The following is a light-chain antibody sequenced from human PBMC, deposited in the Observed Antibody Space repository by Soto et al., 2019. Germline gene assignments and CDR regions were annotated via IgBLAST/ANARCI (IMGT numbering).Light chain of an antibody. CDR2: DAS. V-gene: IGKV3-20*01. Sequence: EIVLTQSPGTLSLSPGERATLSCRASQSVSSNYLAWYQQKPGQAPRLLIYDASSRATGIPDRFRGSGSGTDFTLTISRLEPEDFAVYYCQQYGSSPLYTFGQGTKLEIK. CDR1: QSVSSNY. CDR3: QQYGSSPLYT. J-gene: IGKJ2*01.